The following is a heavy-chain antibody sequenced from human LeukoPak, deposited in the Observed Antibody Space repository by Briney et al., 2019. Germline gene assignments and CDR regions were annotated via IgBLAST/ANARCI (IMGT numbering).Heavy chain of an antibody. D-gene: IGHD5-18*01. V-gene: IGHV4-59*11. Sequence: SGTLSLTCTVSGGSISSHYWSWIRQPPGKGLEWVGYIYYSGSTNYNPSLKSRVTISVDTSKNQFSLKLSSVTAADTAVYYCARGGMVKGRRVYFDYWGQGTLVTVSS. CDR3: ARGGMVKGRRVYFDY. J-gene: IGHJ4*02. CDR2: IYYSGST. CDR1: GGSISSHY.